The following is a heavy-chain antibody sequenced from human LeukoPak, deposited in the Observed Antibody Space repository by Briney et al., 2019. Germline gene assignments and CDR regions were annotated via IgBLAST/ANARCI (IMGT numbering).Heavy chain of an antibody. CDR1: GFTFSNYG. D-gene: IGHD2-2*01. CDR2: ISGSGVTT. V-gene: IGHV3-23*01. Sequence: PGGSLRLSCAASGFTFSNYGMSWVRQAPGKGLEWVSAISGSGVTTYYADSVRGRFTISRDNSKHTVYLQMNSLRAEDTAVYYCSKWKAIVLVPAARSPIDYWGQGTLVTVSS. J-gene: IGHJ4*02. CDR3: SKWKAIVLVPAARSPIDY.